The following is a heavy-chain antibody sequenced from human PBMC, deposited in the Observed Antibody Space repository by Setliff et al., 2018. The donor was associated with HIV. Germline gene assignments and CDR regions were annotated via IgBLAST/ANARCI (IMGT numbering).Heavy chain of an antibody. CDR1: GGTFSGYA. CDR2: IIPILGIA. V-gene: IGHV1-69*10. CDR3: ARDYSPTFYYYDSSGTFDY. J-gene: IGHJ4*02. Sequence: RASVKVSCKASGGTFSGYAISWVRQAPGQGLEWMGGIIPILGIANYAQKFQGRVTITAVESTSTAYMELSSLRSEDTAVYYCARDYSPTFYYYDSSGTFDYWGQGTLVTVSS. D-gene: IGHD3-22*01.